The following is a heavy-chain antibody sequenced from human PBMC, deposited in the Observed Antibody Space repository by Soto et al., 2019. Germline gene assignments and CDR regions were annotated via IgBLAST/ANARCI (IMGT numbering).Heavy chain of an antibody. D-gene: IGHD3-3*02. Sequence: SETLSLTCTVSGDSIISSDFYWGWVRQPPGKGLEWIGSIFYLGSSYYNPSLKSRVTMSVDTSKHQFSLRLRSVTAADTALYFCARRSLALRKNNWFDPWGQGIMVTVSS. J-gene: IGHJ5*02. CDR1: GDSIISSDFY. CDR2: IFYLGSS. V-gene: IGHV4-39*01. CDR3: ARRSLALRKNNWFDP.